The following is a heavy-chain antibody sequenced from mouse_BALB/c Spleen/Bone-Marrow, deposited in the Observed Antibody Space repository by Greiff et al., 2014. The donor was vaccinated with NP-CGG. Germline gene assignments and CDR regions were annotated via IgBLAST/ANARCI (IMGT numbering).Heavy chain of an antibody. V-gene: IGHV1-69*02. CDR2: IYPSDSYT. J-gene: IGHJ2*01. CDR3: TGYGNYFDY. Sequence: QVQLKESGAELVRPGASVKLSCKASGYTFTNYWINWVKQRPGQGLERIGNIYPSDSYTTYNQNFKDKATLTVDKSSSTAYMQLSSPTSEDSAVYYCTGYGNYFDYWGQGTTLTVSS. CDR1: GYTFTNYW. D-gene: IGHD2-1*01.